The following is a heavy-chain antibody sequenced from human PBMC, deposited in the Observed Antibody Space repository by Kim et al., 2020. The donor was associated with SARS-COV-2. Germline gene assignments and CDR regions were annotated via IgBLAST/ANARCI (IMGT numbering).Heavy chain of an antibody. Sequence: SETLSLTCAVYGGSFSNYYWSWIRQPPGKGLEWIGEISHSGSNHYNPSLKSRVTMSVDTSKNQFSLKLSSVHAADTAVYYCASLRNFTTTATGYWGQGTQVTVYS. J-gene: IGHJ4*02. D-gene: IGHD4-17*01. CDR3: ASLRNFTTTATGY. V-gene: IGHV4-34*01. CDR2: ISHSGSN. CDR1: GGSFSNYY.